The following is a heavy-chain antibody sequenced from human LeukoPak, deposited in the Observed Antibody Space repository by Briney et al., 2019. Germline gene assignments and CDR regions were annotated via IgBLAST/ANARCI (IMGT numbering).Heavy chain of an antibody. V-gene: IGHV1-69*05. J-gene: IGHJ4*02. CDR2: IIPVSGTS. D-gene: IGHD2-21*01. CDR1: GGTFSSYA. CDR3: ARGGDPPH. Sequence: ASVKVSCKASGGTFSSYAISWVRQAPGQGLEWMGGIIPVSGTSSYAQKFQGRVSITTDESTSTAYMELSNLRSEDTAVYYCARGGDPPHWGQGTLVTVSS.